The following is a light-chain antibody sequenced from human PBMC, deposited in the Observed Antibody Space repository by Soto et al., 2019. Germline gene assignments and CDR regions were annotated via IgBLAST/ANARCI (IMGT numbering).Light chain of an antibody. J-gene: IGKJ2*01. CDR1: QGISNY. CDR2: ATS. V-gene: IGKV1-17*03. Sequence: DIQMTQSPSAMSASVGDTVTITCRASQGISNYLAWFQQKPGKAPKRLIYATSSLQSGVPSRFSGSGSGTEFSLTISCLQPEDFATYVCLQHISYPYTLGQGTKLEIK. CDR3: LQHISYPYT.